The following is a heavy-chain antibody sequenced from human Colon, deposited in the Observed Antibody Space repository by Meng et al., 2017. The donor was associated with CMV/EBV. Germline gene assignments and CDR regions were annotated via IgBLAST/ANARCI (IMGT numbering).Heavy chain of an antibody. J-gene: IGHJ4*02. D-gene: IGHD5/OR15-5a*01. CDR3: ATLSIYDSTISDF. CDR1: GYPFTIHY. V-gene: IGHV1-2*02. Sequence: SVKVSCKTSGYPFTIHYIHWVRQAPGRGLEWMGWMNPNSGDTNYAQKFQDRVEMTRDTTVNTAYLDLTSLRSADTAVYYCATLSIYDSTISDFWGQGTLVTVSS. CDR2: MNPNSGDT.